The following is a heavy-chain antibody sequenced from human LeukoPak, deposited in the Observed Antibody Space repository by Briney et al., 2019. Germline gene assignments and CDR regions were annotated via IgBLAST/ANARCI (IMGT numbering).Heavy chain of an antibody. J-gene: IGHJ4*02. V-gene: IGHV3-7*04. Sequence: GVCLRLSCATSGFIFSNYWMTWVRQAPGKGLEWVANIPRDGSDKYFVDSVRGRFTISRDNAKNTLYLQMNSLRAEDTAVYYCARDGGDCDSTTCYDRLDYWGQGTLVT. D-gene: IGHD2/OR15-2a*01. CDR1: GFIFSNYW. CDR2: IPRDGSDK. CDR3: ARDGGDCDSTTCYDRLDY.